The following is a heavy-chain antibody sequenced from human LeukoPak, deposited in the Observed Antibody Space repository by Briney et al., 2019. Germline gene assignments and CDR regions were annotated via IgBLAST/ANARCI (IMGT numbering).Heavy chain of an antibody. CDR2: INPNSGNT. J-gene: IGHJ4*02. CDR1: GYTFNGYY. CDR3: ARGLYGSGSYYKWSFDY. D-gene: IGHD3-10*01. V-gene: IGHV1-8*02. Sequence: ASVKVSCKASGYTFNGYYKHWVRQAPGQGLEWMGWINPNSGNTGYAQKFQGRVTMTRNTSISTAYMELSSLRSEDTAVYYCARGLYGSGSYYKWSFDYWGQGTLVTVSS.